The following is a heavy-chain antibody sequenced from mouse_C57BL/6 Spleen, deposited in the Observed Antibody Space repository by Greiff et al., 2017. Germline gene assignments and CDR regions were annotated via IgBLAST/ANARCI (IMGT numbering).Heavy chain of an antibody. Sequence: QVQLQQPGAELVRPGSSVKLSCKASGYTFTSYWMHWVKQRPIQGLEWIGNIYPSDSDTHYNPKFKDKATLTVDKSSSTAYMQLSSLTSEDSAVYYCARWGDVSRAFALDYWGHGTSVTVSS. CDR1: GYTFTSYW. CDR3: ARWGDVSRAFALDY. J-gene: IGHJ4*01. V-gene: IGHV1-52*01. CDR2: IYPSDSDT.